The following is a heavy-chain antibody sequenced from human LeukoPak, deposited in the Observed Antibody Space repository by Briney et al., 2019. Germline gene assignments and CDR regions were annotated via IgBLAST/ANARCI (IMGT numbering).Heavy chain of an antibody. CDR2: ISAYNGNT. D-gene: IGHD6-13*01. CDR1: GYTFTSYG. CDR3: AGVTAAGREEYYFDY. J-gene: IGHJ4*02. V-gene: IGHV1-18*04. Sequence: ASVKVSCKASGYTFTSYGISWVRQAPGQGLEWMGWISAYNGNTNYAQKLQGRVTMTTDTSTSTAYMELRSLRSDDTAVYYCAGVTAAGREEYYFDYWGQGTLVTVSS.